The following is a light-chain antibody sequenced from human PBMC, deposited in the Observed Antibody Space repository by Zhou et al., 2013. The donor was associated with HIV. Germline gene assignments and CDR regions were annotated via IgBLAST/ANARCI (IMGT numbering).Light chain of an antibody. CDR3: MQALQSPRT. J-gene: IGKJ3*01. CDR2: GAS. Sequence: DIQLTQSPSSLSASVGDRVTITCRASQSVSNFLNWYQQKSGKAPKLLIYGASSLQSGVPSRFSGSGSGTNFTLKINRVEAEDVGVYYCMQALQSPRTFGPGTKLEIK. V-gene: IGKV1-39*01. CDR1: QSVSNF.